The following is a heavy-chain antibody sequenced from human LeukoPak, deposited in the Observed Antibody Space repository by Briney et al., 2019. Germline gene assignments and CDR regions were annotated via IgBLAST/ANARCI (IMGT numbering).Heavy chain of an antibody. CDR2: INPSGGST. CDR1: GCTFTSYY. J-gene: IGHJ5*02. D-gene: IGHD2-2*03. Sequence: ASVKVSCKASGCTFTSYYMHWVRQAPGQGLEWMGIINPSGGSTSYAQKFQGRVTMTRDTSTSTVYMELSSLRSEDTAVYYCARSLRMDNWFDPWGQGTLVTVSS. V-gene: IGHV1-46*01. CDR3: ARSLRMDNWFDP.